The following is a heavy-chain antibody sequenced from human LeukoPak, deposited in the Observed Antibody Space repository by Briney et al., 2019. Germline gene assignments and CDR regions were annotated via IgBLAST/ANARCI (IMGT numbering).Heavy chain of an antibody. CDR3: VRLRSSSTTPDY. CDR2: IYYGGNI. CDR1: GGSISDIGSSSYY. J-gene: IGHJ4*02. Sequence: PSETLSLTCTVSGGSISDIGSSSYYWGWIRQPPGKGLEWIGSIYYGGNIFYNPSLQNRVTISLYTSKNQFALKLSSVTAADTAVYYCVRLRSSSTTPDYWGQGTLVTVSS. V-gene: IGHV4-39*01. D-gene: IGHD6-13*01.